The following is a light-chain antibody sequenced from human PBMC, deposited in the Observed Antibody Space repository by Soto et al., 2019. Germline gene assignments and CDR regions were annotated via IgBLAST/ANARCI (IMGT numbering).Light chain of an antibody. Sequence: EIVLTQSPASLSLSPGERATLSCRASQSVDSFLAWYQQKPGRTPRPLIYDTSNRATGIPARFSGSGSGTDFTLTISRLEPEDFAVYYCQVRTDWPPFKYTFGQGTKLEVK. CDR1: QSVDSF. J-gene: IGKJ2*01. CDR2: DTS. V-gene: IGKV3-11*01. CDR3: QVRTDWPPFKYT.